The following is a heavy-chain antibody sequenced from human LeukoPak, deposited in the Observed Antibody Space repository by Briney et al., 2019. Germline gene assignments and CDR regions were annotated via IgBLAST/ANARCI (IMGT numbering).Heavy chain of an antibody. CDR3: AKHLQGYCSPANCYARAFDV. CDR1: VFTFSNYG. Sequence: GGSLRLSCAASVFTFSNYGMSGVRQAPGKGREWVSAVSGSGVNTYYADSVQGRFSTSRDNSKNPLPLPMTSLSVEDTAVSYCAKHLQGYCSPANCYARAFDVWGPETMVTVSS. D-gene: IGHD2-2*01. J-gene: IGHJ3*01. V-gene: IGHV3-23*01. CDR2: VSGSGVNT.